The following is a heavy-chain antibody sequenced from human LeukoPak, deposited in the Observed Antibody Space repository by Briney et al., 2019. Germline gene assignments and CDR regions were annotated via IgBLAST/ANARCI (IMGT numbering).Heavy chain of an antibody. J-gene: IGHJ4*02. CDR3: ARDRRRVVAASTFDY. CDR2: ISPYNGNT. V-gene: IGHV1-18*01. D-gene: IGHD2-15*01. Sequence: LAASVKVSCKASGYTFTNYGISWVRQAPGQGLEWMGWISPYNGNTYYAQALQGRVTMTTDTSTSTAYMQLRSLRSDDTAVYYCARDRRRVVAASTFDYWGQGTLVTVSS. CDR1: GYTFTNYG.